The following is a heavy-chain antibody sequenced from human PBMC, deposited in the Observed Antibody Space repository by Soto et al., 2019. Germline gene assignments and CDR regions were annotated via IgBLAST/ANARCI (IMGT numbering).Heavy chain of an antibody. CDR1: VGSISSYY. CDR3: AKLPWAGYGGVFDP. V-gene: IGHV4-59*01. D-gene: IGHD2-8*02. CDR2: VYSSGRT. Sequence: SETLSLTCTVSVGSISSYYWSWIREPPGKGLEWIGYVYSSGRTSYNPSLRSRVTISVDTSKNQLSLRLSSVTAADTAVYYCAKLPWAGYGGVFDPWGQGTLVTVSS. J-gene: IGHJ5*02.